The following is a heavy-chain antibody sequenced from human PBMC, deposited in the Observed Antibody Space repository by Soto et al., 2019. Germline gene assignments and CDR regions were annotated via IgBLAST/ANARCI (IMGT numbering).Heavy chain of an antibody. CDR3: ARIHHSSGYSYDH. Sequence: PGGSLGLSCAASGFTFKDFAMHWVRQAPGKGLEWVALISHDESKTNHADPVKGRFSISGDNARNTLYLQINSLRNEDTGVYYWARIHHSSGYSYDHWGQGT. V-gene: IGHV3-30-3*01. CDR1: GFTFKDFA. J-gene: IGHJ4*02. CDR2: ISHDESKT. D-gene: IGHD3-22*01.